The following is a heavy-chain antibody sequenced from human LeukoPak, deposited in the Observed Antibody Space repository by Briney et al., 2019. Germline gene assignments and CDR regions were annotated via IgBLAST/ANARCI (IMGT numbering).Heavy chain of an antibody. V-gene: IGHV3-53*01. CDR2: IYSGGST. D-gene: IGHD3-22*01. J-gene: IGHJ1*01. CDR3: ARGGSHNSSGYYYVGYFQH. CDR1: GFTVSSNY. Sequence: PGGSLRLSCAASGFTVSSNYMSWVRQAPGKGLEWVSVIYSGGSTYYADSVKGRFTTSRDNSKNTLYLQMNSLRAEDTAVYYCARGGSHNSSGYYYVGYFQHWGQGTLVTVSS.